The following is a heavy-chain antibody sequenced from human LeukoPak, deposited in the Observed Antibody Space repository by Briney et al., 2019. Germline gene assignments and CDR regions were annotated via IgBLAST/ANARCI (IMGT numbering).Heavy chain of an antibody. V-gene: IGHV4-39*01. J-gene: IGHJ3*02. CDR3: ARSYPSGYYWSSPPGLAAFDI. Sequence: PSETLSLTCTVSGGSISRSSYYWGWIRQPPGKGLEWIGSIYYSGSTYYNPSLKSRVTISVDTSKNQFSLKLSSVTAADTAVYYCARSYPSGYYWSSPPGLAAFDIWGQGTMVTVSS. CDR2: IYYSGST. D-gene: IGHD3-22*01. CDR1: GGSISRSSYY.